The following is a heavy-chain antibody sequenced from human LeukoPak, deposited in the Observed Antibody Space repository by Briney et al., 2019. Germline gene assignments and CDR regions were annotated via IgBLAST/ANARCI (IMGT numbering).Heavy chain of an antibody. J-gene: IGHJ2*01. CDR1: GFTFSTSV. Sequence: PGESLRHSCAGSGFTFSTSVMNWVRQAPGKGLEWVSRISGSSTYYADSVKGRFTISRDNSKNTLYLQMNSLRAEDTAVYYCARWYYYQSSGYFYWYLDLWGRGTLVAVSS. D-gene: IGHD3-22*01. V-gene: IGHV3-23*01. CDR2: ISGSST. CDR3: ARWYYYQSSGYFYWYLDL.